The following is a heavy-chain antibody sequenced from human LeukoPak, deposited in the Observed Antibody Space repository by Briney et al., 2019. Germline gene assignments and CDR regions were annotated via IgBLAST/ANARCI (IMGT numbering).Heavy chain of an antibody. CDR2: ISYDGSNK. CDR1: GLTFSSYA. V-gene: IGHV3-30-3*01. D-gene: IGHD3-3*01. CDR3: AGAGFLEWLPDDY. Sequence: PGGSLRLSCAASGLTFSSYAMHWVRQAPGKGLEGVAVISYDGSNKYYADSVKGRFTISRDNSKNTLYLQMNSLRAEDTAVYYCAGAGFLEWLPDDYWGQGTLVTVSS. J-gene: IGHJ4*02.